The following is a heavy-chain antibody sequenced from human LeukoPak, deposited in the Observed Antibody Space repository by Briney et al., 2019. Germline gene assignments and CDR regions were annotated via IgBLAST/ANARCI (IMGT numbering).Heavy chain of an antibody. J-gene: IGHJ3*02. CDR2: INPNSGGT. CDR1: GYTFTGYY. V-gene: IGHV1-2*02. D-gene: IGHD4-17*01. CDR3: AYGDYDYDAFES. Sequence: GASVKVSCRSSGYTFTGYYMHWVRQAPGQRLEWMGWINPNSGGTNYAQKFQGRVTMTRDTSISTAYMELSRLRSDDTAVYYCAYGDYDYDAFESWGQGTMVTVSS.